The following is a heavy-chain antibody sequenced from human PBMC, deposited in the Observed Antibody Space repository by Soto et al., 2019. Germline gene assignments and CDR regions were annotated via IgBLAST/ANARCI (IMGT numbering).Heavy chain of an antibody. D-gene: IGHD2-21*01. CDR3: ARDRPPGIYFDY. J-gene: IGHJ4*02. V-gene: IGHV4-59*01. Sequence: PSETLSLTCTVSGGSISSYYWSWIRQPPGKGLEWIGYIYYSGSTNYNPSLKSRVTISVDTSKNQFSLKLSSVTAADAAVYYCARDRPPGIYFDYWGQGTLVTVSS. CDR1: GGSISSYY. CDR2: IYYSGST.